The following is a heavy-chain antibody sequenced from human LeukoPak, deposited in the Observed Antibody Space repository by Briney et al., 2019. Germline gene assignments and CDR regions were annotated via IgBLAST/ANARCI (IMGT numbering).Heavy chain of an antibody. CDR1: GGSISSYY. V-gene: IGHV4-4*07. CDR3: ARERRQAGEYNWFDP. CDR2: IYTSGST. J-gene: IGHJ5*02. D-gene: IGHD3-10*01. Sequence: SETLSLTCTVSGGSISSYYWSWIRQPAGKGLEWIGRIYTSGSTNYNPSLKSRVTMSVDTSKNQFSLKLSSVTAADTAVYYCARERRQAGEYNWFDPWGQGTLVTVSS.